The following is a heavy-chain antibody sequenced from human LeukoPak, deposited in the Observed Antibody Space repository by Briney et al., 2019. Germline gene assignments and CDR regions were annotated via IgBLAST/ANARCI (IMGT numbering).Heavy chain of an antibody. CDR2: IIPIFGTA. Sequence: SVKVSCKASGGTFSSYAISWMRQAPGQGLEWMGGIIPIFGTANYAQKFQGRVTITADESTSTAYMELSSLRSEDTAVYYCARDDDRYSYRYKNAFDIWGQATMVTVSS. J-gene: IGHJ3*02. V-gene: IGHV1-69*13. D-gene: IGHD5-18*01. CDR1: GGTFSSYA. CDR3: ARDDDRYSYRYKNAFDI.